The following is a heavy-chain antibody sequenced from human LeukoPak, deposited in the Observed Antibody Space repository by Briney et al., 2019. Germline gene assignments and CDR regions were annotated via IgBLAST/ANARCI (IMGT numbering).Heavy chain of an antibody. Sequence: ASVKVSCKASGYTFTSYDINWVRQAPGQGLEWMGWMNPNNGNTSYAQKFQGRVTITRNTSISTAYMELSSLRSEDTAVYYCARDAHMTTVTSGYYYGMDVWGKGTTVTVSS. J-gene: IGHJ6*04. CDR2: MNPNNGNT. CDR3: ARDAHMTTVTSGYYYGMDV. V-gene: IGHV1-8*03. D-gene: IGHD4-17*01. CDR1: GYTFTSYD.